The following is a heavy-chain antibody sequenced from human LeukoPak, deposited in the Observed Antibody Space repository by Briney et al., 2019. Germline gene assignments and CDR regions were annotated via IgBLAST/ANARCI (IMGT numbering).Heavy chain of an antibody. CDR1: GFTFRRYD. CDR3: ARAAAVSGAFRDNWFDP. D-gene: IGHD6-13*01. J-gene: IGHJ5*02. CDR2: IANDGRNG. V-gene: IGHV3-30*04. Sequence: GGSLRLSCVASGFTFRRYDMHWVRQAPGKGLEWVAVIANDGRNGIYADSVKGRFTISRDNSKNTLYLQMNSLRAEDTAVYYCARAAAVSGAFRDNWFDPWGQGTLVTVSS.